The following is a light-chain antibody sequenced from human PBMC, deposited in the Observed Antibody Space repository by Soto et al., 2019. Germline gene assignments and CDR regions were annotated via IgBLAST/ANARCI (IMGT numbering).Light chain of an antibody. CDR1: QSVSSNY. Sequence: ESVLTESRGTLYLSPGERATLSCRASQSVSSNYLAWYQQKPGQAPRLLIYGASTRATGIPDRFSGSGSGTDFTLTISRLEPEDSAVYYCQQYGSSPTWTFGQGTKVDIK. CDR3: QQYGSSPTWT. CDR2: GAS. V-gene: IGKV3-20*01. J-gene: IGKJ1*01.